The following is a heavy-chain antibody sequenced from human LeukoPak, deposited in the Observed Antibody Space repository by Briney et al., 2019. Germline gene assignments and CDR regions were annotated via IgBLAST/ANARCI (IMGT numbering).Heavy chain of an antibody. V-gene: IGHV3-33*01. CDR2: IWYDGSNK. D-gene: IGHD5-18*01. CDR3: ARSAWIQLWLPFDY. J-gene: IGHJ4*02. Sequence: GGSLRLSCAASGFTFSSYGMHWVRQAPGKGLEWVAVIWYDGSNKYYADSVKGRFTISRDNSKNTLYLQMNSLRAEDTAVYYCARSAWIQLWLPFDYWGQGTLVTVSS. CDR1: GFTFSSYG.